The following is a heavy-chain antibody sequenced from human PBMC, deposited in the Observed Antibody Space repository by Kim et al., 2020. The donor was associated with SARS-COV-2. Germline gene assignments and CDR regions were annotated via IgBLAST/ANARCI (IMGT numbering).Heavy chain of an antibody. CDR3: GKESTNRGYEFGAGDY. Sequence: SVKGRITISRDNSKNPLYLQMNSLRAEDTDVYYCGKESTNRGYEFGAGDYWGQGTLVTVSS. J-gene: IGHJ4*02. D-gene: IGHD5-12*01. V-gene: IGHV3-30*02.